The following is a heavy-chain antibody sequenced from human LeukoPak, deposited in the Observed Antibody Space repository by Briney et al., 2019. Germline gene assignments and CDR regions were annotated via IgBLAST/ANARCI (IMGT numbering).Heavy chain of an antibody. J-gene: IGHJ4*02. V-gene: IGHV3-11*05. CDR2: IGGNSYYT. CDR1: GFTFSDYY. Sequence: PGGSLRLSCAASGFTFSDYYMSWIPQTPEMGREWVSYIGGNSYYTNYADSVKGRYTISRDNAKNSLYLQMNSLRVEDTALYYCARGDGGNRAFDYWGQGNLVTVSS. D-gene: IGHD4-23*01. CDR3: ARGDGGNRAFDY.